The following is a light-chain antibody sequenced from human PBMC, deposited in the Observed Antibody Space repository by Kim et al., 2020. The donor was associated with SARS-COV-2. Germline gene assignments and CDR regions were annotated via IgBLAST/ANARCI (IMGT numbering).Light chain of an antibody. CDR2: AAS. V-gene: IGKV3-15*01. CDR3: QQHNNWPLT. J-gene: IGKJ4*01. Sequence: VSPAVRATLSRRASQTIHIILAWYQPKPGQAPRLRIAAASTRATGIPARFSGSGSGTEFTLTISSLQSEDFAVYYCQQHNNWPLTFGGGTKVDIK. CDR1: QTIHII.